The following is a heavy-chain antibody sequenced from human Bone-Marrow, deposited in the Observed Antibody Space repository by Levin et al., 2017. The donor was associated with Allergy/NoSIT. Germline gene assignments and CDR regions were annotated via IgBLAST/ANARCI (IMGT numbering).Heavy chain of an antibody. CDR2: MSYDGRSY. CDR1: GFTFSDYG. D-gene: IGHD5-24*01. J-gene: IGHJ6*02. Sequence: PGGSLRLSCAASGFTFSDYGMYWVRQAPGKGLECVAAMSYDGRSYYHEGSVRGRFTISRDNSKSTLFLQMNSLKAEDTAVYYCAKSLLATEWRSAMDVWGQGTTVTVSS. V-gene: IGHV3-30*18. CDR3: AKSLLATEWRSAMDV.